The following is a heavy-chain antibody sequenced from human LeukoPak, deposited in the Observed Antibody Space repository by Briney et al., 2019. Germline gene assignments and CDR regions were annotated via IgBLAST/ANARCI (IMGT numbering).Heavy chain of an antibody. D-gene: IGHD3-22*01. CDR1: GYTFTSYD. J-gene: IGHJ4*02. CDR2: MNPNSGNT. Sequence: ASVKVSCKASGYTFTSYDINWVRQATGQGLEWMGWMNPNSGNTGYAQKFQGRVTMTRNTSISTAYMELRSLRSEDTAVYYCASREDYDSSGYSEFDYWGQGTLVTVSS. V-gene: IGHV1-8*01. CDR3: ASREDYDSSGYSEFDY.